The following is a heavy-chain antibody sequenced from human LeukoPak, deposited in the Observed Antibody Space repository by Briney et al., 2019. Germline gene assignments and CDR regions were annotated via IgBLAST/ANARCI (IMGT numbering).Heavy chain of an antibody. Sequence: PGGSLRLSCAASGFTFSSSDIGTGGDTYYEVSVKGRFTISRENAKNSLYLQMNSLRPGDTAVYYCAREGPTVGSKWDNWYFDLWGRGTLVTVSS. J-gene: IGHJ2*01. D-gene: IGHD1-26*01. CDR2: GTGGDT. CDR3: AREGPTVGSKWDNWYFDL. CDR1: GFTFSSSD. V-gene: IGHV3-13*01.